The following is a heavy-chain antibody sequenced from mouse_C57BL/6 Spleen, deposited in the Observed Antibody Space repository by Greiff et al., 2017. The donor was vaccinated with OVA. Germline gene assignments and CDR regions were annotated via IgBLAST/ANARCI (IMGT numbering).Heavy chain of an antibody. CDR3: ARDYYGTFDY. CDR1: GYTFTDYN. Sequence: EVMLVESGPELVKPGASVKIPCKASGYTFTDYNMDWVKQSHGKSLEWIGDINPNNGGTIYNQKFKGKATLTVDKSSSTAYMELRSLTSEDTAVYYCARDYYGTFDYWGQGTTLTVSS. CDR2: INPNNGGT. D-gene: IGHD1-1*01. V-gene: IGHV1-18*01. J-gene: IGHJ2*01.